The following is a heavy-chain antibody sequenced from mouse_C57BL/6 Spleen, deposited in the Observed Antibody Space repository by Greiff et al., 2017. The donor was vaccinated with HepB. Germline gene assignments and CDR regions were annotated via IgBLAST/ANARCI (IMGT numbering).Heavy chain of an antibody. D-gene: IGHD1-1*01. CDR2: ISYDGSN. Sequence: EVQLQQSGPGLVKPSQSLSLTCSVTGYSITSGYYWNWIRQFPGNKLEWMGYISYDGSNNYNPSLKNRISITRDTSKNQFFLKLKSVTTEDTATYYCAREGTTVVATPYYFDYWGQGTTLTVSS. J-gene: IGHJ2*01. V-gene: IGHV3-6*01. CDR3: AREGTTVVATPYYFDY. CDR1: GYSITSGYY.